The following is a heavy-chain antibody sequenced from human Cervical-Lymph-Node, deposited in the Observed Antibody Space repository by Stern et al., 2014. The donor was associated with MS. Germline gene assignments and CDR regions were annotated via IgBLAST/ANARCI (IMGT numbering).Heavy chain of an antibody. Sequence: EVQLVESGGGAVQSGGPLSLPCVASDLAFSPYWMNWVRQAPGKGLQWVANTNQAGSEKYYVDSVKGRFTISRDNAKKSLYLQMNNLRSEDTAVYYCANGGTTWNWGQGTLVTVSS. CDR2: TNQAGSEK. J-gene: IGHJ4*02. D-gene: IGHD1-1*01. V-gene: IGHV3-7*03. CDR1: DLAFSPYW. CDR3: ANGGTTWN.